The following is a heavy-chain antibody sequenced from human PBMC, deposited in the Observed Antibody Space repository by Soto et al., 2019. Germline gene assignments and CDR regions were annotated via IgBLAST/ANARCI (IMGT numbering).Heavy chain of an antibody. J-gene: IGHJ4*02. V-gene: IGHV3-30*18. CDR3: AKGRGRDGYNQGLDY. CDR1: GFTFSSYG. CDR2: ISYDGSNK. Sequence: GGSLRLSCAASGFTFSSYGMHWVRQAPGKGLEWVAVISYDGSNKYYADSVKGRFTISRDNSKNTLYLQMNSLRAEDTAVYYCAKGRGRDGYNQGLDYWGQGTLVTVSS. D-gene: IGHD5-12*01.